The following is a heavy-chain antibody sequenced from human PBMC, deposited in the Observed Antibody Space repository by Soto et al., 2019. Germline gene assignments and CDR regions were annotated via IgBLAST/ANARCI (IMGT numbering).Heavy chain of an antibody. Sequence: EVQLVEAGGGLVKPGGSLRLSCAASGFTFSSYSMNWVRQAPGKGLEWVSSISRSSSYIYYADSVKGRFTISRDNAKNSLYLQMNSLRAGDTAVYFCARSPAWGDAFDIWGQGTMVTVSS. V-gene: IGHV3-21*01. D-gene: IGHD7-27*01. CDR2: ISRSSSYI. J-gene: IGHJ3*02. CDR3: ARSPAWGDAFDI. CDR1: GFTFSSYS.